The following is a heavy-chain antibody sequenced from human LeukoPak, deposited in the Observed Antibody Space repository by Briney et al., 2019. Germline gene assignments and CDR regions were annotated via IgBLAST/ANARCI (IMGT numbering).Heavy chain of an antibody. Sequence: ASVKVSCKASGYIFSVYYIHWVRQAPGPGLEWMGWINPNSGGTNYAQRFQGRVTMTRDTSISTAYMELSRLRSDDTAVYYCARAGQDDFWSGYYGGSHHHFDYWGQGTLVTVSS. D-gene: IGHD3-3*01. CDR3: ARAGQDDFWSGYYGGSHHHFDY. V-gene: IGHV1-2*02. CDR2: INPNSGGT. CDR1: GYIFSVYY. J-gene: IGHJ4*02.